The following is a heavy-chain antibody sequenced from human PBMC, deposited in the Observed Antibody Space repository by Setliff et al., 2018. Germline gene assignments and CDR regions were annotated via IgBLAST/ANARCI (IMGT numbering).Heavy chain of an antibody. Sequence: ASVKVSCKASGYTFTRYYMHWVRQAPGQGLEWMGIINTGGGSASYAQKFQGRVTITADESTSTAYMELSSLRSEDTAVYYCARWGPNDAFDIWGQGTMVTVSS. V-gene: IGHV1-46*01. J-gene: IGHJ3*02. D-gene: IGHD3-16*01. CDR1: GYTFTRYY. CDR2: INTGGGSA. CDR3: ARWGPNDAFDI.